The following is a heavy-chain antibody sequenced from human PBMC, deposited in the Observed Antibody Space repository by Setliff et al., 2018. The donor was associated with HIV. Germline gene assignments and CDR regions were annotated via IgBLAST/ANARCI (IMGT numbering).Heavy chain of an antibody. CDR2: INWNGGRT. Sequence: GSLRLSCAASGFTVSTYYMSWVRQARGKGLEWVSGINWNGGRTGYADSVKGRFTISRDNAKNSLYLQMNSLRAEDTALYYCARDFGDQRVVTATPPTYFDYWGQGTLVTVSS. V-gene: IGHV3-20*04. D-gene: IGHD2-21*02. J-gene: IGHJ4*02. CDR3: ARDFGDQRVVTATPPTYFDY. CDR1: GFTVSTYY.